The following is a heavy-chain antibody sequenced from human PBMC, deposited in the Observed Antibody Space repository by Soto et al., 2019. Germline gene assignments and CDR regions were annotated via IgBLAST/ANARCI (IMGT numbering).Heavy chain of an antibody. D-gene: IGHD2-15*01. J-gene: IGHJ4*02. Sequence: EVQLLESGGGLVQPGGSLRLSCAASGFTFSSYAMSWVRQAPGKGLEWVSAISGSGGSTYYADSVKGRFTISRDNSKNTLYLQMNSLRAEDTAVYYSAKFGPHCSGGSCFPAAYDYWGQGTLVTVSS. CDR2: ISGSGGST. V-gene: IGHV3-23*01. CDR1: GFTFSSYA. CDR3: AKFGPHCSGGSCFPAAYDY.